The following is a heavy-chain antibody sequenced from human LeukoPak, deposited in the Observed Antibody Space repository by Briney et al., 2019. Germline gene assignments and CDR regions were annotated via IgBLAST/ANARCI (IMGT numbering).Heavy chain of an antibody. CDR1: GGSFSSGGYS. CDR3: ARSIVVVTAHNAVQPYFDY. V-gene: IGHV4-30-2*01. J-gene: IGHJ4*02. D-gene: IGHD2-21*02. Sequence: SETLSLTCAVSGGSFSSGGYSWSWIRQPPGKGLEWIGYIYHSGSTYYNPSLKSRVTISVDRSKNQFSLKLSSVTAADTAVYYCARSIVVVTAHNAVQPYFDYWGQGTLVTVSS. CDR2: IYHSGST.